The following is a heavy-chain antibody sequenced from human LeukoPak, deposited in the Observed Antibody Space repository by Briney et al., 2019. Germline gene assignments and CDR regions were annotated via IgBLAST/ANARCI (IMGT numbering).Heavy chain of an antibody. Sequence: SETLSLTCAVSGASISSVNWWTWVRQPPGKGLEWIGEMYHNGNSNYNPSLKSRVTISLDKSKNQFSLRLNSVTAADTAVYYCARHPSSISWFDPWGQGTLVTVSS. D-gene: IGHD6-13*01. CDR2: MYHNGNS. CDR1: GASISSVNW. CDR3: ARHPSSISWFDP. J-gene: IGHJ5*02. V-gene: IGHV4-4*02.